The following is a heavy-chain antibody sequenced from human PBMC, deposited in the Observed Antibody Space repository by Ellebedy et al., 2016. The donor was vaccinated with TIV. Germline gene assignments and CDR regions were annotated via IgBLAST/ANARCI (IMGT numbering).Heavy chain of an antibody. D-gene: IGHD2-8*02. CDR1: GASVTSYY. Sequence: MPSETLSLTCSVSGASVTSYYWSWIRQAPGKGLEWIGWIFYSGSSHYNPLLKRRVTISVATYKNQFPLNLSSVSAADPAVYSCVRVFPGGASFDSWGQGTLVTVSS. V-gene: IGHV4-59*02. J-gene: IGHJ4*02. CDR3: VRVFPGGASFDS. CDR2: IFYSGSS.